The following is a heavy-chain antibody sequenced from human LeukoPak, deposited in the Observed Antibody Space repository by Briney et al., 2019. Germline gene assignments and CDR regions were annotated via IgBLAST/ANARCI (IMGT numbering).Heavy chain of an antibody. CDR2: IIPIFGTA. Sequence: SVKVSCKASGGTFRSYAISWVRQAPRQGLEWMGRIIPIFGTANYAQKFQGRVTITTDESTSTAYMELSSLRSEDTAVYYCARDGSGAVADWYFDLWGRGTLVTVSS. D-gene: IGHD6-19*01. J-gene: IGHJ2*01. CDR3: ARDGSGAVADWYFDL. CDR1: GGTFRSYA. V-gene: IGHV1-69*05.